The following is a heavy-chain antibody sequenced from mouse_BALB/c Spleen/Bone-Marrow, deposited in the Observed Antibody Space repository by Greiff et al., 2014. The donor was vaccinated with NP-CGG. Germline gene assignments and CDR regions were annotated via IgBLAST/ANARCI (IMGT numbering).Heavy chain of an antibody. Sequence: VKLVESGPELAKPGASVKMSCKASGYTFTSYWMHWVKQRPGQGLEWIGYINPSTDYTEYNQKFKDKATLTADKSSSTAYMQLSSLTSEDSAVYYCARRKFGNHGFAYWGQGTLVTVSA. CDR1: GYTFTSYW. D-gene: IGHD2-10*02. CDR2: INPSTDYT. CDR3: ARRKFGNHGFAY. V-gene: IGHV1-7*01. J-gene: IGHJ3*01.